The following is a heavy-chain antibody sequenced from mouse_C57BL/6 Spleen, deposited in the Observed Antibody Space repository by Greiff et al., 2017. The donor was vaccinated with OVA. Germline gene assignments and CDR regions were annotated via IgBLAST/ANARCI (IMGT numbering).Heavy chain of an antibody. V-gene: IGHV1-53*01. CDR2: INPSNGGT. CDR1: GYTFTSYW. J-gene: IGHJ4*01. Sequence: VKLQQPGTELVKPGASVKLSCKASGYTFTSYWMHWVKQRPGQGLEWIGNINPSNGGTNYNEKFKSKATLTVDKSSSTAYMQLSSLTSEDSAVYYCARDGKVFITTVVAKGYYAMDYWGQGTSVTVSS. D-gene: IGHD1-1*01. CDR3: ARDGKVFITTVVAKGYYAMDY.